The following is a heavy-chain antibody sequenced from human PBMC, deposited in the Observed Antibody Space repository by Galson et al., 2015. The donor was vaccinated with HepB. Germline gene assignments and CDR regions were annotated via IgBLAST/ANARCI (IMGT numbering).Heavy chain of an antibody. D-gene: IGHD6-19*01. CDR2: ISSSSSYT. Sequence: SLRLSCAASGFTFSSYAMSWVRQAPGKGLEWVSYISSSSSYTNYADSVKGRFTISRDNAKNSLYLQMNSLRAEDTAVYYCARVLGGMGQWLLRPLDYWGQGTLVTVSS. J-gene: IGHJ4*02. CDR1: GFTFSSYA. CDR3: ARVLGGMGQWLLRPLDY. V-gene: IGHV3-11*06.